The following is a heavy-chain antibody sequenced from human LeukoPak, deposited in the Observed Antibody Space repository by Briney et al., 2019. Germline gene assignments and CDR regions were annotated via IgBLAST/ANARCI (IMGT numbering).Heavy chain of an antibody. CDR1: GFTFSSYG. Sequence: GGSLRLSCAASGFTFSSYGMHWVRQAPGKGLEWVAFIRYDGSNKYYADSVKGRFTISRDNSKNTLYMEMNSLRTEGSPVYYCAQAWEFDYWGQGPLVTVSS. CDR2: IRYDGSNK. V-gene: IGHV3-30*02. J-gene: IGHJ4*02. D-gene: IGHD1-26*01. CDR3: AQAWEFDY.